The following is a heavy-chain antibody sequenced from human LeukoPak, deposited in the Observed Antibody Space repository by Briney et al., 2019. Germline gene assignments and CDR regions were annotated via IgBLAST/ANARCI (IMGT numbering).Heavy chain of an antibody. J-gene: IGHJ6*03. D-gene: IGHD5-18*01. CDR3: ARGGYSYGYRRGYYYYYMDV. V-gene: IGHV4-59*01. CDR2: IYYSGST. CDR1: GGSISSYY. Sequence: PSETLSLTCTVSGGSISSYYWSWIRQPPGKGLEWIGYIYYSGSTNYNPSLKSRVTISVDTSKNQFSLKLRSVTAADTAVYYCARGGYSYGYRRGYYYYYMDVWGKGTTVTVSS.